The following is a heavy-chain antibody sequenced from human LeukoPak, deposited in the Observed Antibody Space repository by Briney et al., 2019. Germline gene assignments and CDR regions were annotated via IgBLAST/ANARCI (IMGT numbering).Heavy chain of an antibody. J-gene: IGHJ4*02. CDR1: GFTFSSYG. V-gene: IGHV3-30*18. Sequence: PGRSLRLSCAASGFTFSSYGMHWVRQAPGKGLEWVAVISYDGSNKYYADSVKGRFTISRDNSKNTLYLQMNSLRAEDTAVYYCAKGLGYGADYFDYWGQGTLVTVSS. D-gene: IGHD3-16*01. CDR3: AKGLGYGADYFDY. CDR2: ISYDGSNK.